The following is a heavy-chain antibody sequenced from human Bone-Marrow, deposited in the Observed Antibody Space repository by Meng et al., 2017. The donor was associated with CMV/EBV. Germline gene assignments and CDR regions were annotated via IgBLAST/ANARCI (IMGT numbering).Heavy chain of an antibody. CDR3: ATFYNWNYHHGMDV. CDR1: GYTFTSYD. D-gene: IGHD1-20*01. J-gene: IGHJ6*01. Sequence: ASVKVSCKASGYTFTSYDINWGRQATGQGLEWMGWMNPNSGNTGYAQKFQGRVTMTRNTSISTAYMELSSLRSEDTAVYYCATFYNWNYHHGMDVWGQGTTVTGSS. CDR2: MNPNSGNT. V-gene: IGHV1-8*01.